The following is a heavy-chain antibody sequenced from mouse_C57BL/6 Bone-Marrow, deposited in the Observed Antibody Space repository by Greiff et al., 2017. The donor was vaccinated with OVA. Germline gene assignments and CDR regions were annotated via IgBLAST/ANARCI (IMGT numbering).Heavy chain of an antibody. CDR2: IDPETGGT. D-gene: IGHD1-1*01. J-gene: IGHJ1*03. V-gene: IGHV1-15*01. Sequence: VQLEESGAELVRPGASVTLSCKASGYTFTDYEMHWVKQTPVHGLEWIGAIDPETGGTASNQKFKGKAILTADKSSSTAYMELRSLTSEDSAVYYCARGDGGSSYGYFDVWGTGTTVTVSS. CDR1: GYTFTDYE. CDR3: ARGDGGSSYGYFDV.